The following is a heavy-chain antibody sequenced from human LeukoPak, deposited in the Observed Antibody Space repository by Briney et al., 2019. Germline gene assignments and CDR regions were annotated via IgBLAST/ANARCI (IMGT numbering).Heavy chain of an antibody. CDR3: AREYSSSGYYYGMDV. J-gene: IGHJ6*02. D-gene: IGHD6-6*01. Sequence: GRSLRLSCAASGFTFSSYGMHWVRQAPGKGLEWVAVIRYDGSNKYYADSVKGRFTISRDNSKNTLYLQMNSLRAEDTAVYYCAREYSSSGYYYGMDVWGQGTTVTVSS. CDR1: GFTFSSYG. CDR2: IRYDGSNK. V-gene: IGHV3-33*01.